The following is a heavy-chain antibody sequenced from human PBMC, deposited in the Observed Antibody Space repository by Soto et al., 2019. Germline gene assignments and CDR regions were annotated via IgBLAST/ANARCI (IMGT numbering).Heavy chain of an antibody. CDR1: VAPSPLAS. Sequence: SETCPSPPMSPVAPSPLASCGLGSASSQGRDLSGLGEIAHDGHTNYNPSLSGRVTMSVDLSNSQFSLKVASVTAADTAVYFCVGGRDYDYWGQGTLVTVSS. V-gene: IGHV4-4*02. CDR3: VGGRDYDY. D-gene: IGHD1-26*01. CDR2: IAHDGHT. J-gene: IGHJ4*02.